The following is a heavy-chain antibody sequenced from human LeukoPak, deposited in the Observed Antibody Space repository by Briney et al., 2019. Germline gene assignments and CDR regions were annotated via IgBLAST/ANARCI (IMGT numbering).Heavy chain of an antibody. CDR2: IHYSGST. Sequence: SETLSDSCTVSGGSLSGFYWSWVRQPPGKGLECIGYIHYSGSTNYVPSLKSRARISLDTSKNQFSLSLNSVTAADTAVYYCARLGLRIETHPIPDYWGLGTLGTVSS. V-gene: IGHV4-59*08. D-gene: IGHD2-21*01. CDR3: ARLGLRIETHPIPDY. J-gene: IGHJ4*02. CDR1: GGSLSGFY.